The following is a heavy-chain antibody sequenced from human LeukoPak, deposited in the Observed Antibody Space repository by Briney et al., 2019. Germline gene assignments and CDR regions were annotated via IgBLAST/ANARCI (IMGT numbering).Heavy chain of an antibody. D-gene: IGHD1-26*01. CDR1: GFTFSNYG. CDR3: IRGSYSSFGDFDY. CDR2: ISYDGSNK. J-gene: IGHJ4*02. V-gene: IGHV3-30*03. Sequence: GGSLRLSCAASGFTFSNYGMHWVRQAPGKGLDWVAVISYDGSNKYYADSVKGRFTTSRDNSQNTLYLQMNSLKAEDTALYYCIRGSYSSFGDFDYWGQGTLVTVSS.